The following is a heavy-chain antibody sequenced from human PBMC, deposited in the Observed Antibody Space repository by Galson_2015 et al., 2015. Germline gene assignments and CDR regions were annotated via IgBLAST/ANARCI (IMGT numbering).Heavy chain of an antibody. V-gene: IGHV3-23*01. D-gene: IGHD6-19*01. CDR1: GFTFSSYA. J-gene: IGHJ2*01. CDR2: ISGSGGST. CDR3: ARDHPSSGLPDWYFDF. Sequence: SLRLSCAASGFTFSSYAMSWVCQAPGKGLEWVSGISGSGGSTFYTDSVKGRFTISRDNSKNTLYLLMNSLRAEDAAVYYCARDHPSSGLPDWYFDFWGRGTLVTVSS.